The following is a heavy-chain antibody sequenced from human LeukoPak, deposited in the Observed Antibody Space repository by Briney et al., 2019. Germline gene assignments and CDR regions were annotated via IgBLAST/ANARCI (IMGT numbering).Heavy chain of an antibody. V-gene: IGHV3-7*01. D-gene: IGHD6-6*01. J-gene: IGHJ5*02. CDR3: ARDREQLVPPGWFDP. CDR1: GFTFSSYW. Sequence: GGSLRLSCAASGFTFSSYWMSWVRQAPGRGLGRVANIKQDGSEKYYVDSVKGRFTMSRDNAKNSLYLQMNRLRGEDTAVYYCARDREQLVPPGWFDPWGQGTLVTVSS. CDR2: IKQDGSEK.